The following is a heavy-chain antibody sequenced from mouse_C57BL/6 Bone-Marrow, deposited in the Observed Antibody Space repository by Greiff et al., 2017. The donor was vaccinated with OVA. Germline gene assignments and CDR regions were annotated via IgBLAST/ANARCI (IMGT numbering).Heavy chain of an antibody. Sequence: QVQLQQPGAELVKPGASVKLSCKASGYTFTSYWMQWVKQRPGQGLEWIGEIDPSDSYTNYNQKFKGKATLTVDTSSSTAYMQLSSLTSEDSAVYYCARCDYYDPFADWGQGTLVTVSA. CDR3: ARCDYYDPFAD. CDR1: GYTFTSYW. D-gene: IGHD1-1*01. J-gene: IGHJ3*01. CDR2: IDPSDSYT. V-gene: IGHV1-50*01.